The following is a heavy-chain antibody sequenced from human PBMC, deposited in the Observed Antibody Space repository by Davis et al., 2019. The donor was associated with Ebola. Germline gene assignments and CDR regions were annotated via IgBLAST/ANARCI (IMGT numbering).Heavy chain of an antibody. V-gene: IGHV4-34*01. CDR3: ARARSQQLVRTIYYYYGMDV. CDR2: INHSGST. J-gene: IGHJ6*04. Sequence: SETLSLTCAVYGWSFSRYYWSWIRQPPGKGLEWIGEINHSGSTNYNPSLKSRVTISVDTSKNQFSLKLSSVTAADTAVYYCARARSQQLVRTIYYYYGMDVWGKGTTVTVSS. CDR1: GWSFSRYY. D-gene: IGHD6-6*01.